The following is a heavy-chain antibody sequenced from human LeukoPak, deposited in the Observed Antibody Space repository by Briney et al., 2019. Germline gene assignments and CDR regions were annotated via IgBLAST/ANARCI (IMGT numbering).Heavy chain of an antibody. J-gene: IGHJ4*02. CDR3: ARDALIVVVTAPSYYFDY. D-gene: IGHD2-21*02. Sequence: GGSLRLSCAASGFTFSSYSMNWVRQAPGKGLEWVSSISSSSSYIYYADSVKGRFTISRDNAKNSLYLQMNSLRAEDTAVYYCARDALIVVVTAPSYYFDYWGQGTLVTVSS. V-gene: IGHV3-21*01. CDR1: GFTFSSYS. CDR2: ISSSSSYI.